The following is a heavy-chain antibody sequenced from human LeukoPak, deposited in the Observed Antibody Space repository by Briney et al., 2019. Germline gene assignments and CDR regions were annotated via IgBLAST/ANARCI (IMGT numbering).Heavy chain of an antibody. CDR2: IYYSGST. D-gene: IGHD3-22*01. J-gene: IGHJ3*02. CDR1: GGSISSSSYY. V-gene: IGHV4-39*01. Sequence: PSETLSLTCTVSGGSISSSSYYWGWIRQPPGKGLEWIGSIYYSGSTYYNPSLKSRVTISVDTSKNQFSLKLSSVTAADTAVYYCARHIRMSYDSSGGATGPNDAFDIWGQGTMVTVSS. CDR3: ARHIRMSYDSSGGATGPNDAFDI.